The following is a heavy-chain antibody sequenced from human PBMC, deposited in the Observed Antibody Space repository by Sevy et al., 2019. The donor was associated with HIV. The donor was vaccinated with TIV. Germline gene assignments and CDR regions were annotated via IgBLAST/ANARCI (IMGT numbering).Heavy chain of an antibody. V-gene: IGHV3-13*01. Sequence: GGSLRLSCAASGFNFSSYDMHWVGQATGKGLEWVSAIGTAGDTYYPGSVKGRFTISRENAKNSLYLQMNSLRAGDTAVYYCARGGGFTIFGVVTPPDYWGQGSLVTVSS. CDR2: IGTAGDT. CDR3: ARGGGFTIFGVVTPPDY. CDR1: GFNFSSYD. D-gene: IGHD3-3*01. J-gene: IGHJ4*02.